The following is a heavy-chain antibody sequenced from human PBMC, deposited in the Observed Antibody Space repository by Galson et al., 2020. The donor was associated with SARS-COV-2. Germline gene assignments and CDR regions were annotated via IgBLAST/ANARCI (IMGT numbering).Heavy chain of an antibody. J-gene: IGHJ6*03. Sequence: GGSLRLSCAASGFTFSSYAMHWVRQAPGKGLDWVAVISYDGSNKYYADSVKGRFTISRDNSKNTLYLQMNSLRAEDTAVYYCARGSVPAATRYYYYYYYMDVWCKGTTVTVSS. CDR1: GFTFSSYA. CDR2: ISYDGSNK. V-gene: IGHV3-30*01. CDR3: ARGSVPAATRYYYYYYYMDV. D-gene: IGHD2-2*01.